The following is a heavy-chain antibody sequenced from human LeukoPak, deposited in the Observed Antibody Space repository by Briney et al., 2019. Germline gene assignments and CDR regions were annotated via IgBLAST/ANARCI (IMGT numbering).Heavy chain of an antibody. D-gene: IGHD2-15*01. CDR2: ISWNSGSI. J-gene: IGHJ4*02. V-gene: IGHV3-9*01. CDR3: AKGRIGLGYSEVDY. CDR1: GFTFDDYA. Sequence: PGGSLRLSCAASGFTFDDYAMHWVRQAPGKGLEWVSGISWNSGSIGYADSVKGRFTISRDNAKNSLYLQMNSLRAEDTALYYCAKGRIGLGYSEVDYWGQGTLVTVSS.